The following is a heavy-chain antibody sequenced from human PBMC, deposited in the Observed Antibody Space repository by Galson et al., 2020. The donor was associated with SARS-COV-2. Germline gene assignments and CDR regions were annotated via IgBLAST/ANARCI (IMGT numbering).Heavy chain of an antibody. D-gene: IGHD4-17*01. CDR2: ISWDSDTT. CDR3: AKGGYGGNLDY. V-gene: IGHV3-43*01. CDR1: GITFDDYM. Sequence: GASLKISCSAAGITFDDYMMHWVRQAPGKGLEWVALISWDSDTTYYVDSVKGRFTISRDNSKNSLSLQLNTVRAEDTAIYYCAKGGYGGNLDYWGQGTLVTVSS. J-gene: IGHJ4*02.